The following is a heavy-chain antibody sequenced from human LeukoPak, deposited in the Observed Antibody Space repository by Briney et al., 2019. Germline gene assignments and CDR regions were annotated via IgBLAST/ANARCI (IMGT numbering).Heavy chain of an antibody. CDR3: ARGIYDFWSGYYFDY. J-gene: IGHJ4*02. CDR2: IKQDGSEK. CDR1: GFTFSSYW. V-gene: IGHV3-7*01. Sequence: PGGSLRLSCAASGFTFSSYWMSWVRQAPGKGLEWVANIKQDGSEKYYVDSVKGRFTISRDNAKNSLYLQMNSLRAEDTAVYYCARGIYDFWSGYYFDYWGQGTLVTVSS. D-gene: IGHD3-3*01.